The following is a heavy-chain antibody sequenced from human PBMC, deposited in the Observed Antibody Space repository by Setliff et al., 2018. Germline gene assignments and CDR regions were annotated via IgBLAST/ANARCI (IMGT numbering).Heavy chain of an antibody. Sequence: GASVKVSCKASGGSFNTYAIGWVRQAPGQGLEWLGGIIPVFGATNYAQKFQGRLTITTDKPTTTAYMELSSLRSDDTAVYYCATEGGSTITRHYMDVWGKGTTVTVSS. D-gene: IGHD4-4*01. CDR2: IIPVFGAT. V-gene: IGHV1-69*05. CDR1: GGSFNTYA. J-gene: IGHJ6*03. CDR3: ATEGGSTITRHYMDV.